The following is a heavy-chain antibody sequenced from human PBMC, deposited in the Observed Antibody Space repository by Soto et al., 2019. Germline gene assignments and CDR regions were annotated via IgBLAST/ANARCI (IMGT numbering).Heavy chain of an antibody. D-gene: IGHD3-16*02. V-gene: IGHV3-21*01. CDR1: GFTFSSYS. CDR3: ARDLSGNGDYFDY. J-gene: IGHJ4*02. CDR2: ISSSSSYI. Sequence: SLRLSCAASGFTFSSYSMNWVRQAPGKGLEWVSSISSSSSYIYYADSVKGRFTISRDNAKNSLYLQMNSLRAEDTAVYYCARDLSGNGDYFDYWGQGTLVTVSS.